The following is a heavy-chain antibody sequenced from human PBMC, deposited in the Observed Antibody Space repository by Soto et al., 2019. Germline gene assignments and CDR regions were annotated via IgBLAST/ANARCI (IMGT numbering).Heavy chain of an antibody. D-gene: IGHD2-15*01. CDR3: ASEYCSGGSCYYYGMDV. CDR1: GFTFSSYG. V-gene: IGHV3-33*01. CDR2: IWYDGSNK. Sequence: QVQLVESGGGVVQPGRSLRLSCAGSGFTFSSYGMHWVRQAPGKGLAWVAVIWYDGSNKYYADSVKGRFTISRDNSKNTLYLQMNSLRAEDTAVYYCASEYCSGGSCYYYGMDVWGQGTTVTVSS. J-gene: IGHJ6*02.